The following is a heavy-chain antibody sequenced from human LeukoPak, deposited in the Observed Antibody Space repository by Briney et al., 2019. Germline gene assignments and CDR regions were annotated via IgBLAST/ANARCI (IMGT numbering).Heavy chain of an antibody. CDR1: GGSISSYY. CDR3: ARDLDSSGWYSGFDP. CDR2: IYTSGST. V-gene: IGHV4-4*07. D-gene: IGHD6-19*01. J-gene: IGHJ5*02. Sequence: SETLSLTCTVSGGSISSYYWSWIRQPAGKGLEWIGRIYTSGSTNYNPSLKSRVTMSVDTSKNQFSLKLSSVTAADTAVYYCARDLDSSGWYSGFDPWGQGTLVTASS.